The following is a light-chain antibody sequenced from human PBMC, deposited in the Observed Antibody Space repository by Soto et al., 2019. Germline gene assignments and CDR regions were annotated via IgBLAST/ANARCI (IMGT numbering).Light chain of an antibody. V-gene: IGKV3-11*01. CDR2: DAS. Sequence: EIVLTQSPATLSLSPGERATLSCRASQSVSSYLAWYQQKPGQAPRLLIYDASNSATGIPARFSGSGSGTDFTLTISSLEPEDFAVYYCQQRSHWPPAFGQGTKVEIK. CDR1: QSVSSY. CDR3: QQRSHWPPA. J-gene: IGKJ2*01.